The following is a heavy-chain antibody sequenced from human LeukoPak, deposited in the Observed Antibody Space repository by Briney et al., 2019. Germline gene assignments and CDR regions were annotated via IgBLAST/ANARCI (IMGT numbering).Heavy chain of an antibody. D-gene: IGHD6-13*01. CDR3: ARIEVGSSSWYPPSDY. J-gene: IGHJ4*02. Sequence: GGSLRLSCAASGPTFSSHWMHWVRQAPGKGLVWVSRITNDGSSTTYADSVKGRFTISRDNAKNMLYLQVNSLRAEDTAVYYCARIEVGSSSWYPPSDYWGQGTLVTVSS. CDR2: ITNDGSST. CDR1: GPTFSSHW. V-gene: IGHV3-74*01.